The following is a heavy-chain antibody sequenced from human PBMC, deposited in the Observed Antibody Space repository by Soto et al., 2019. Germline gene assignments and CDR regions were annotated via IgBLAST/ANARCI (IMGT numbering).Heavy chain of an antibody. CDR3: ARVRFGLTMVRGVIFDY. V-gene: IGHV3-53*01. D-gene: IGHD3-10*01. CDR2: IYSGGST. CDR1: GFTVSSNY. J-gene: IGHJ4*02. Sequence: SGGSLRLSCAASGFTVSSNYMSWVRQAPGKGLEWVSVIYSGGSTYYADSVKGRFTISRDNSKNTLYLQMNSLRAEDTAVYYCARVRFGLTMVRGVIFDYWGQGTLVTVSS.